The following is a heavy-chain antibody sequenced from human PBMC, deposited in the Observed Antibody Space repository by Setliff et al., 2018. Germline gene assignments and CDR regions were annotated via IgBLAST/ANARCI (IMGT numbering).Heavy chain of an antibody. CDR3: AKDLGDDGHYYYYMDV. Sequence: ETLSLSCAASGFTFNNYAMSWVRQAPGKRLEWVSVVYRGGSTTFYADSVKGRFTISRDDSKNTLYLQMNSLTVDDTAVYYCAKDLGDDGHYYYYMDVWGKGTTVTAP. V-gene: IGHV3-23*03. D-gene: IGHD4-17*01. CDR1: GFTFNNYA. CDR2: VYRGGSTT. J-gene: IGHJ6*03.